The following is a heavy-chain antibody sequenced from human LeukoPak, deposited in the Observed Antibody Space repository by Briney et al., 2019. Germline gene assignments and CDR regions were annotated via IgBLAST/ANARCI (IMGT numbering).Heavy chain of an antibody. V-gene: IGHV1-69*13. D-gene: IGHD3-22*01. CDR3: ARDGSPYYDSSGYSNHFDY. CDR2: IIPIFGTA. CDR1: GGTFSSYA. J-gene: IGHJ4*02. Sequence: ASVKVSCKASGGTFSSYAISWVRQAPGQGLEWMGGIIPIFGTANYAQKFQGRVTITADESTSTAYMELSSLRSEDTAVYYCARDGSPYYDSSGYSNHFDYWGQGTLVTVSS.